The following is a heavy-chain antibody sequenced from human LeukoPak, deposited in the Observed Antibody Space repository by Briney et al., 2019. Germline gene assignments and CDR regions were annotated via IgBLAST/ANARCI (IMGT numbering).Heavy chain of an antibody. CDR3: ARVKEETSVTIPDYFQH. CDR2: IGPNSGGI. J-gene: IGHJ1*01. Sequence: ASVTVSCKASGYTYTDYYMHWVRQAPGQGLEWMGWIGPNSGGIHYAQKFQGRVTMTRDTSIRTVYMELSRLRSDDTAVYYCARVKEETSVTIPDYFQHWGQGTLVTVSS. D-gene: IGHD4-17*01. V-gene: IGHV1-2*02. CDR1: GYTYTDYY.